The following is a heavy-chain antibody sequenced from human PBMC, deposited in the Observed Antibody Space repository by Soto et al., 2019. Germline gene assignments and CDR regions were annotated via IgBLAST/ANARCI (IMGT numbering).Heavy chain of an antibody. J-gene: IGHJ6*02. V-gene: IGHV1-18*01. D-gene: IGHD2-8*01. CDR3: AKNGQPPYYYYGLDV. CDR2: ISTYNGDT. CDR1: GYTFTRSG. Sequence: GASVKVSCKASGYTFTRSGISWVRQAPGQGLEWMGWISTYNGDTNYAQTFQGRVSMTIDTSTGTAYMELRSLTSDDTAIYYCAKNGQPPYYYYGLDVWGQGTKVTVSS.